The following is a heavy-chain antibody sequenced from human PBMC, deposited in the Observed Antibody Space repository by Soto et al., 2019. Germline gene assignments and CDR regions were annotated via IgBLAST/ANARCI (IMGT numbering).Heavy chain of an antibody. CDR2: ISGSGGST. D-gene: IGHD6-6*01. J-gene: IGHJ6*02. Sequence: PGGSLRLSCAASGFTFSSYAMSWVRQAPGKGLEWVSAISGSGGSTYYADSVKGRFTISRDNSKNTLYLQMNSLRAEDTAVYYCANIAAANYCYGMDVWGQGTTVTVSS. CDR3: ANIAAANYCYGMDV. CDR1: GFTFSSYA. V-gene: IGHV3-23*01.